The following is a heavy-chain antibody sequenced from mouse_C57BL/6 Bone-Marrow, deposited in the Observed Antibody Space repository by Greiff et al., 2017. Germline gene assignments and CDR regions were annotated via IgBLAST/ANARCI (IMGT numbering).Heavy chain of an antibody. Sequence: VQLQQPGAELVKPGASVKLSCKASGYTFTSYWMHWVKQRPGQGLEWIGMIQPNSGSTNYNEKFKSKATLTVDKSSSTAYMQLSSLTSEDSAVYYCARRYGSSYVWFAYWGQGTLVTVSA. D-gene: IGHD1-1*01. V-gene: IGHV1-64*01. CDR2: IQPNSGST. CDR1: GYTFTSYW. CDR3: ARRYGSSYVWFAY. J-gene: IGHJ3*01.